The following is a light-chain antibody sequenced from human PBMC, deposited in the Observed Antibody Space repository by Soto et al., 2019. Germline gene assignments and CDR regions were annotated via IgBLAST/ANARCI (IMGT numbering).Light chain of an antibody. CDR1: QSISGSY. CDR2: GAS. J-gene: IGKJ1*01. CDR3: QQYGISPRT. V-gene: IGKV3-20*01. Sequence: EIVLTQSPGTLSLSPGERATLSCRASQSISGSYLAWYQQKPGQAPRLLIYGASGRATGIPDRFSGSGSGTDFALSISRLEPEDFAVYYCQQYGISPRTFGQGTKVEIK.